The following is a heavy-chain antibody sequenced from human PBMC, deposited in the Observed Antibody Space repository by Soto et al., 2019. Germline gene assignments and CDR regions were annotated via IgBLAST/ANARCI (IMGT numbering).Heavy chain of an antibody. Sequence: SETLSLTCTVSGGSISSYYWSWIRQPPGKGLEWIGYIYYSGSTSYNPSLKSRVTISVDTSKNQFSLKLSSVTAADTAVYYCASAGYDFWSGYYPEQDFDYWGQGTLVTVSS. V-gene: IGHV4-59*01. CDR3: ASAGYDFWSGYYPEQDFDY. J-gene: IGHJ4*02. D-gene: IGHD3-3*01. CDR2: IYYSGST. CDR1: GGSISSYY.